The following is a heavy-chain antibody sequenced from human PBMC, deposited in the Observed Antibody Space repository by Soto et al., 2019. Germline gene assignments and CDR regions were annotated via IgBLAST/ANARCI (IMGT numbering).Heavy chain of an antibody. CDR3: AKDALGYCISTSCLGPDY. Sequence: EVQLLESGGGLVQPGGSLRLSCAASGFTFSSYAMSWVRQAPGKGLEWVSAISGSGGSTYYADSVKGRFTISSDNSKNTRYLQMNSLRAEDTAVYYCAKDALGYCISTSCLGPDYWGQGTLVTVSS. CDR1: GFTFSSYA. J-gene: IGHJ4*02. V-gene: IGHV3-23*01. D-gene: IGHD2-2*01. CDR2: ISGSGGST.